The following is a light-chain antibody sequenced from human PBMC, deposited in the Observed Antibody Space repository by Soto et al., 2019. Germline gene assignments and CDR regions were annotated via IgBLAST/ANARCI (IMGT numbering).Light chain of an antibody. CDR3: QQYSSAPQT. J-gene: IGKJ1*01. CDR1: QSVSSSY. CDR2: GAS. V-gene: IGKV3-20*01. Sequence: EIVLTQSPGTLSLSPGERATLSCRASQSVSSSYLAWYQQKPGQAPRLLIYGASSRATGIPDRFSGSGYGKDFSFTISRLEPEDFAVYYCQQYSSAPQTVRQGTKVDIK.